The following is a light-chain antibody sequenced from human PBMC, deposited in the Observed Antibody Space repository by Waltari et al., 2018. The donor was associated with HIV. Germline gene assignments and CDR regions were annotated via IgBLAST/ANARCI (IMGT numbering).Light chain of an antibody. Sequence: QTVVTQEPSFSVSPGGTVTLTCGLSSGPVSTSYYPSWYPQTPGQTPRTLIYSTNPRSSGVPDRFSGSILGNKAALTITGAQADDESDYYCVLYMGSGSWVFGGGTKLTVL. V-gene: IGLV8-61*01. J-gene: IGLJ3*02. CDR3: VLYMGSGSWV. CDR2: STN. CDR1: SGPVSTSYY.